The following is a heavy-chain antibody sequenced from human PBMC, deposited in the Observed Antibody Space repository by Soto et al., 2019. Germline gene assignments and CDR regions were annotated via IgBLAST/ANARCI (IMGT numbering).Heavy chain of an antibody. V-gene: IGHV1-2*04. CDR1: GYTFTGYY. Sequence: ASVKVSCKASGYTFTGYYMHWVRQAPGQGLEWMGWINPNSGGTNYAQKFQGWVTMTRDTSISTAYMELSSLRAGDTAVYYCAVGRGFCISTSCPGSDYFDYWGQGTLVTVSS. D-gene: IGHD2-2*01. CDR3: AVGRGFCISTSCPGSDYFDY. CDR2: INPNSGGT. J-gene: IGHJ4*02.